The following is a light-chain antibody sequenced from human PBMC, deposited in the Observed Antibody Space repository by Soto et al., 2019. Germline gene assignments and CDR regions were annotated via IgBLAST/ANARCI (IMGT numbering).Light chain of an antibody. Sequence: VLTQSPGTLSLSPGERVTLSCRASQSISGNYLAWYQHKPGQAPRLIISGTYTRATGIPDRFSGRGCGTEFSLPISRLETADFSVYYCQHYGDSLPITFGQGTRLEIK. CDR2: GTY. CDR1: QSISGNY. J-gene: IGKJ5*01. CDR3: QHYGDSLPIT. V-gene: IGKV3-20*01.